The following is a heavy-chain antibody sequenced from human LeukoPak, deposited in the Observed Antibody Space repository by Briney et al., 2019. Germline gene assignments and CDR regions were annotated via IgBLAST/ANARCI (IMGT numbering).Heavy chain of an antibody. CDR3: ARDRGYSSGPDPNWFDP. D-gene: IGHD6-19*01. V-gene: IGHV1-2*02. CDR1: GYTFTGYY. Sequence: ASVKVSCKASGYTFTGYYMHWVRQAHGQGHDWMGWINPNSGGTNYAQKFQGRVTMTRDTSISTAYMELSRLRSDDTAVYYCARDRGYSSGPDPNWFDPWGQGTLVTVSS. CDR2: INPNSGGT. J-gene: IGHJ5*02.